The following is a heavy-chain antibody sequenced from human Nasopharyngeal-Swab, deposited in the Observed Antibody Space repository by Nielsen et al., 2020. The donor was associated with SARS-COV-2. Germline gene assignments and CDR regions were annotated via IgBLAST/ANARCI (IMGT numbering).Heavy chain of an antibody. V-gene: IGHV1-18*01. Sequence: ASVQVSCNASGYTFLNFGISWVRQAPGHGLEWMGWISPYNGNTKYGEKFQGRVTVTTDTSTTAYMELKNLRSDDTALYYCARDVYDSSGYWYFDYWGQGTLVTVSS. D-gene: IGHD3-22*01. J-gene: IGHJ4*02. CDR3: ARDVYDSSGYWYFDY. CDR2: ISPYNGNT. CDR1: GYTFLNFG.